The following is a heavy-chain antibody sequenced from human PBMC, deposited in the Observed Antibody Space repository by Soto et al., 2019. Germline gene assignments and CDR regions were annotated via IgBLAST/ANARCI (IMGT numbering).Heavy chain of an antibody. CDR1: GYTFTSYD. CDR2: MNPNSGNT. CDR3: ERQSIEAAALYFNYGMGV. J-gene: IGHJ6*02. Sequence: QVQLVQSGAEVKKPGASVKVSCKASGYTFTSYDINWVRQATGQGLEWMGWMNPNSGNTGYAQKFQGRVTMTRNTSISKAYMERRSRRSEDTAVYYCERQSIEAAALYFNYGMGVWGQGNTETGS. V-gene: IGHV1-8*01. D-gene: IGHD6-13*01.